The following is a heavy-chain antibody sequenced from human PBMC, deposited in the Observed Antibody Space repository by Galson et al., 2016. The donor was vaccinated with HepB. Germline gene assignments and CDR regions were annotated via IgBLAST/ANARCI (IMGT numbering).Heavy chain of an antibody. CDR3: ARDANWKLDD. J-gene: IGHJ4*02. CDR2: ISTNSGST. CDR1: GYIFTRNG. V-gene: IGHV1-18*01. Sequence: SVKVSCKASGYIFTRNGISWVRQAPGQGLEWLGWISTNSGSTNYAQKVQDRITMTTDTSTRTVYMELRSLTSDDTAVYYCARDANWKLDDGGQGIVVTVSS. D-gene: IGHD1-1*01.